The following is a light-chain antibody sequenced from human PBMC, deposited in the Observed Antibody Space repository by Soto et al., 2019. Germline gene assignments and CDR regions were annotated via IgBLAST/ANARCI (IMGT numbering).Light chain of an antibody. J-gene: IGKJ4*01. Sequence: EIVLTQSPATLSLSPGERATLSCRASQSVSSNLAWYQQKPGQAPRLLIYGASTRATGIPARFSGSGSGTEFTLTISSLQSEDFAVYYCQQDNYWPLTFGGGTKVDIK. V-gene: IGKV3-15*01. CDR2: GAS. CDR1: QSVSSN. CDR3: QQDNYWPLT.